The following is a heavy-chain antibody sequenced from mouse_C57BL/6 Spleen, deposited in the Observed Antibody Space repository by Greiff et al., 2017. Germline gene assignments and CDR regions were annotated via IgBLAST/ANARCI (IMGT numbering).Heavy chain of an antibody. V-gene: IGHV5-6*01. J-gene: IGHJ3*01. Sequence: EVQLVESGGDLVKPGGSLKLSCAASGFTFSSYGMSWVRQTPDKRLEWVATISSGGSYTYYPDSVKGRFTISRDNAKSTLYLQMSSLKSEDTAMYYCARLSTGTRVFAYWGQGTLVTVSA. D-gene: IGHD4-1*02. CDR3: ARLSTGTRVFAY. CDR1: GFTFSSYG. CDR2: ISSGGSYT.